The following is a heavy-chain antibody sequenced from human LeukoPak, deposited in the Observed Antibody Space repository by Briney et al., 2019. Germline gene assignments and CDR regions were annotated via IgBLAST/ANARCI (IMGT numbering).Heavy chain of an antibody. J-gene: IGHJ4*02. CDR1: GFTFSNAW. Sequence: GGSLRLSCAASGFTFSNAWMSWVRQAPGKGLEWVSAISGSGGSTYYADSVKGRFTISRDNSKNTLYLQMNSLRAEDTAVYYCAKDGSGFRYDYWGQGTLVTVSS. V-gene: IGHV3-23*01. D-gene: IGHD3-3*01. CDR3: AKDGSGFRYDY. CDR2: ISGSGGST.